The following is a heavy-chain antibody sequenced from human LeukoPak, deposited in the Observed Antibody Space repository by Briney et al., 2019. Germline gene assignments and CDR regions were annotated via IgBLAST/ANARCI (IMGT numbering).Heavy chain of an antibody. V-gene: IGHV3-23*01. CDR1: GFTFSSYA. J-gene: IGHJ4*02. Sequence: GGSMRLSCAASGFTFSSYAMSWVRQAPGKGLEWVSAISGSGGSTYYADSVKGRFTISRDNSKNTLYLQMNSLRAEDTAVYYCANSITIFGVVIPYSFDYWGQGTLVTVSS. CDR3: ANSITIFGVVIPYSFDY. D-gene: IGHD3-3*01. CDR2: ISGSGGST.